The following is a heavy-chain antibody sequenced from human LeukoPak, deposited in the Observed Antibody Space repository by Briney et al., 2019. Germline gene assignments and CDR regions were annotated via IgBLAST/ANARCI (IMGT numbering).Heavy chain of an antibody. J-gene: IGHJ4*02. D-gene: IGHD2-2*01. CDR2: ISPNSGGT. CDR3: ARQLETTSWFDY. V-gene: IGHV1-2*06. Sequence: GASVKVSCKASGYTFSDYYLHWVRLAPGRGLEWMGRISPNSGGTDYAQKFQGKVTMTRDASISTVYMDLNRLRSDDTAIYYCARQLETTSWFDYWGQGTLVIVSS. CDR1: GYTFSDYY.